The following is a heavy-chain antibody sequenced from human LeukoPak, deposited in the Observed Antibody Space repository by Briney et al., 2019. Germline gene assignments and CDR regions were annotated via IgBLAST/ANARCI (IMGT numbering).Heavy chain of an antibody. Sequence: PGGSLRLSCAASGFTFSSYWMHWVRQAPGKGLVWVSRFSSDGSNTRYADSVKGRFTISRDNAKKTLYLQMNSLRAEDTAVYYCARGATGFDYWGQGTLVTVSS. CDR3: ARGATGFDY. D-gene: IGHD3-16*01. V-gene: IGHV3-74*01. CDR2: FSSDGSNT. J-gene: IGHJ4*02. CDR1: GFTFSSYW.